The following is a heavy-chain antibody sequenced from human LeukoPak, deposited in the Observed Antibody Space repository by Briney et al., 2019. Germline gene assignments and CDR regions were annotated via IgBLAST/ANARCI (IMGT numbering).Heavy chain of an antibody. CDR3: ARAWGGATAVDY. V-gene: IGHV4-30-4*01. D-gene: IGHD5-12*01. CDR2: IYYSGST. Sequence: SETLSLTCTVSGGSISSGDYYWSWIRQPPGKGLEWIGYIYYSGSTYYNPSLKSRVTISVDTSKNQFSLKLSSVTAADTAVYYYARAWGGATAVDYWGQGTLVTVSS. J-gene: IGHJ4*02. CDR1: GGSISSGDYY.